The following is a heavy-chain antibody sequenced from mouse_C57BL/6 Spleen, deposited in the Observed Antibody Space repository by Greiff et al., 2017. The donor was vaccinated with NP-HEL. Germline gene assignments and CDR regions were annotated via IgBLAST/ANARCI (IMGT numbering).Heavy chain of an antibody. J-gene: IGHJ2*01. Sequence: EVQLVESGGGLVQPGGSMKLSCAASGFTFSDAWMDWVRQSPEKGLEWVAEIRNKANNHATYYAESVKGRFTISRDDSKSSVYLQMNSLRAEDTGIYYCTGTVVAPFDYWGQGTTLTVSS. V-gene: IGHV6-6*01. CDR2: IRNKANNHAT. CDR3: TGTVVAPFDY. D-gene: IGHD1-1*01. CDR1: GFTFSDAW.